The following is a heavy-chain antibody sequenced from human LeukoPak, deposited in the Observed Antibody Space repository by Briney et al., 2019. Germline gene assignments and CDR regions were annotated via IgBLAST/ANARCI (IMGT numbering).Heavy chain of an antibody. V-gene: IGHV3-21*01. J-gene: IGHJ3*02. CDR1: GFTFSSYS. D-gene: IGHD5-18*01. Sequence: GGSLRLSCAASGFTFSSYSMNWVRQAPGKGLEWVSSISSSSSYIYYADSVKGRFTISRDNSKNTLYLQMNSLRAEDTAVYYCAKDQGIQLWLRYTFDIWGQGTMVTVSS. CDR2: ISSSSSYI. CDR3: AKDQGIQLWLRYTFDI.